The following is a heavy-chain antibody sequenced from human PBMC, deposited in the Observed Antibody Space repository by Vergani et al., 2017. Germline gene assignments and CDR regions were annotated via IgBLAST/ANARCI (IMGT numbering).Heavy chain of an antibody. CDR3: ASVRRAIVVVVAATREQLAFDP. D-gene: IGHD2-15*01. V-gene: IGHV1-2*02. J-gene: IGHJ5*02. CDR1: GYTFTGYY. Sequence: QVQLVQSGAEVKKPGASVKVSCKASGYTFTGYYMHWVRQAPGQGLEWVGWINPNSGGTNYAQKFQGRVTMTRDTSISTAYMELSRLRSDDTAVYYCASVRRAIVVVVAATREQLAFDPWGQGSLVTVSS. CDR2: INPNSGGT.